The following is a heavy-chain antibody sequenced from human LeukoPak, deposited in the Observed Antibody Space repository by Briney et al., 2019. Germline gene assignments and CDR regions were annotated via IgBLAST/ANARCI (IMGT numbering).Heavy chain of an antibody. V-gene: IGHV1-2*02. Sequence: ASVKVSCKASGYTFTGYYMHWVRQAPGQGLEWMGWINPNSGGTNYAQKFQGRVTMTRDTSISTAYMELRSLRSDDTAVYYCARDPHYYYYMDVWGKGTTVTVSS. CDR3: ARDPHYYYYMDV. J-gene: IGHJ6*03. CDR1: GYTFTGYY. CDR2: INPNSGGT.